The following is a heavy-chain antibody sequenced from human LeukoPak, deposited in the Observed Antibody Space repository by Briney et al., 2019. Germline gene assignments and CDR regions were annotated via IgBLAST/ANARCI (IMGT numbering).Heavy chain of an antibody. CDR3: ARERYSSSWYNY. J-gene: IGHJ4*02. CDR2: IYYSGST. Sequence: SETLSLTCAVCGGSFSGYYWSWIRQPPGKGLEWIGYIYYSGSTNYNPSLKSRVTISVDTSKNQFSLKLSSVTAADTAVYYCARERYSSSWYNYWGQGTLVTVSS. V-gene: IGHV4-59*12. D-gene: IGHD6-13*01. CDR1: GGSFSGYY.